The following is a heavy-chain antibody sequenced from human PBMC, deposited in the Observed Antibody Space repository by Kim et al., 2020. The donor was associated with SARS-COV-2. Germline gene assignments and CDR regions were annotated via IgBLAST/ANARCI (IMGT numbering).Heavy chain of an antibody. J-gene: IGHJ4*02. V-gene: IGHV3-7*03. CDR3: ASTIVATPGRR. CDR2: IKQDGSET. D-gene: IGHD2-21*01. CDR1: GFSFSSYW. Sequence: GGSLRLSCEDSGFSFSSYWMSWVRQAPGKGLGWLSNIKQDGSETYYVDSVKGRFTISRDNAKNSLYLQMNSLRADDSAVYYCASTIVATPGRRWGQGTLVTVSS.